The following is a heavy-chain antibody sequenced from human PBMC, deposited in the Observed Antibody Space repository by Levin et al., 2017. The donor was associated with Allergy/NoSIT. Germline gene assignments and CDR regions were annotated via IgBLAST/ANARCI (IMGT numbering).Heavy chain of an antibody. J-gene: IGHJ5*02. CDR3: ARDWRTTSGTP. CDR2: ISGTSTTT. D-gene: IGHD2/OR15-2a*01. Sequence: GESLKISCAGSGFIFSNYNINWVRQAPGKGLEWISYISGTSTTTYYADSVKGRFTVSRDNAKNSVYLQMNSLRDEDTAVYYCARDWRTTSGTPWGQGTLVTVSS. V-gene: IGHV3-48*02. CDR1: GFIFSNYN.